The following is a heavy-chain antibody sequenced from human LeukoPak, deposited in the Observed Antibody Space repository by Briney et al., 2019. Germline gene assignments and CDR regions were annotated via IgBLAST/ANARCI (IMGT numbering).Heavy chain of an antibody. D-gene: IGHD3-10*02. J-gene: IGHJ6*02. CDR2: IGSDNKP. Sequence: GGSLRLSCEASGFTFSAYAMTWVRQAPGKGLEWVSSIGSDNKPHYPESVKGRFAIFRGHSQSMLFLQMNHLRAEDTALYYCARELHYYVAMDVWGQGTTVTVSS. CDR1: GFTFSAYA. V-gene: IGHV3-23*01. CDR3: ARELHYYVAMDV.